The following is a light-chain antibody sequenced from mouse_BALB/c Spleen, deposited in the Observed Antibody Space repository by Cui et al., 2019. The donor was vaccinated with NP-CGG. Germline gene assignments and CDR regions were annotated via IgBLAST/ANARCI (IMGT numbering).Light chain of an antibody. J-gene: IGLJ1*01. Sequence: QAVVTQESALTTSPGETVTLTCRSTTGAVTTNNYANWVQEKPDHLFTGLIGGTNNRPPGVPARFSGSRLGDKAALTITGAQTEDETIYFCALWYSNHWVFGGGTKLTVL. V-gene: IGLV1*01. CDR1: TGAVTTNNY. CDR3: ALWYSNHWV. CDR2: GTN.